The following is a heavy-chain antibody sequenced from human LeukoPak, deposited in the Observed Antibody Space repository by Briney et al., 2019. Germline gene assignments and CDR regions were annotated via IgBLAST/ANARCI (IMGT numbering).Heavy chain of an antibody. Sequence: GGSLRLSCAASGFTFSDYYMSWIRQAPGKGLEWVSYISSSGSTIYYADSVKGRFTISRDNAKNSLYLQMNSLRAEDTAVYYCARDTYPYIKSGYMDVWGQGTTVTVSS. V-gene: IGHV3-11*01. J-gene: IGHJ6*02. CDR1: GFTFSDYY. CDR2: ISSSGSTI. CDR3: ARDTYPYIKSGYMDV. D-gene: IGHD2-2*02.